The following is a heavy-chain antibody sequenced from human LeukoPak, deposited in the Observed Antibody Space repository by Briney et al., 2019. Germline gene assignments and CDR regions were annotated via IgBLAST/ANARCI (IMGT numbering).Heavy chain of an antibody. D-gene: IGHD6-19*01. J-gene: IGHJ4*02. CDR1: GGSFSGYY. Sequence: PSETLSLTCAVYGGSFSGYYWSWIRQPPGKGLEWIGEINHSGSTNYNPSLKSRVTILLDTSKNQFSLKLSSVTAADTAVYYCASDSSGWYPNYWGQGTLVTVSS. V-gene: IGHV4-34*01. CDR3: ASDSSGWYPNY. CDR2: INHSGST.